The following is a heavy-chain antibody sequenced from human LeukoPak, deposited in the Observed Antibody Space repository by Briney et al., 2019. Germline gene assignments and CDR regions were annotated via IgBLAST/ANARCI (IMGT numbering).Heavy chain of an antibody. Sequence: SETLSLTCTVSGGSISSYFWSWIRQPPGKGLEWIGYIYYSGSTYYNPSLKSRVTISVDTSKNQFSLKLSSVTAADTAVYYCARGGDYADYYFDYWGQGTLVTVSS. CDR2: IYYSGST. CDR1: GGSISSYF. J-gene: IGHJ4*02. CDR3: ARGGDYADYYFDY. D-gene: IGHD4-17*01. V-gene: IGHV4-30-4*08.